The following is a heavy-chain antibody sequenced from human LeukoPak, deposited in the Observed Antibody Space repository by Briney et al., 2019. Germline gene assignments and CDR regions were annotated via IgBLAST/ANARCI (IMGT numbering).Heavy chain of an antibody. Sequence: PSETLSLTCTVSGGSISSYYWSWIRQPPGKGLEWIGYIYYSGSTNYNPSLKSRVTISVDTSKNQFSLKLSSVTAADTAVYYCARDDPAAYWGQGTLVTVSS. CDR1: GGSISSYY. V-gene: IGHV4-59*01. D-gene: IGHD2-15*01. CDR3: ARDDPAAY. J-gene: IGHJ4*02. CDR2: IYYSGST.